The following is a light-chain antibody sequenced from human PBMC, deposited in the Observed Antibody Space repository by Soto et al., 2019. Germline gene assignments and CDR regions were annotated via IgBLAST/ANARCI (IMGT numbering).Light chain of an antibody. V-gene: IGLV1-47*01. CDR2: RNN. CDR1: TSNIGSNY. Sequence: QSALTQPPSASGTPGQGVTISCSGSTSNIGSNYVYWYQQLPGTAPKLLIYRNNQRPSGVPDRFSGSKSGTSASLAISGLRSDDEADYFCATWDDRLNGFYVLGTGTKFXVL. J-gene: IGLJ1*01. CDR3: ATWDDRLNGFYV.